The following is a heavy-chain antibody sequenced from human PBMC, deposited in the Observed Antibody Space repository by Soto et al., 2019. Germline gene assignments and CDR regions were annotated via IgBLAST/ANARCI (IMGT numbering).Heavy chain of an antibody. D-gene: IGHD2-2*01. CDR2: IYHSGST. V-gene: IGHV4-30-2*01. Sequence: QLQLKESGSGLVKPSQTLSLTCAVSGGSISSGGYSWSWIRQPPGKGLEWVGYIYHSGSTYYNPSLKSRVTISIDRSKNQFSLKLSSVTAADTAVYYCTRSSSTVTTLDYWGQGTLVTVSS. CDR1: GGSISSGGYS. J-gene: IGHJ4*02. CDR3: TRSSSTVTTLDY.